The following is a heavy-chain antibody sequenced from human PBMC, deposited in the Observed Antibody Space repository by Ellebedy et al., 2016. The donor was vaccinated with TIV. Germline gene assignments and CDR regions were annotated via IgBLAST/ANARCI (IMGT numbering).Heavy chain of an antibody. CDR2: IFSAGST. V-gene: IGHV3-53*04. CDR1: GFTVSSNY. CDR3: ARTRGAYCGGDCLLY. D-gene: IGHD2-21*02. J-gene: IGHJ4*02. Sequence: GGSLRLSCEASGFTVSSNYMSWVRQAPGKGLDWVSVIFSAGSTYYADSVKGRFTISRHNSKNTLYLQMNSLRADDTAVYYCARTRGAYCGGDCLLYWGQGTLVTVSS.